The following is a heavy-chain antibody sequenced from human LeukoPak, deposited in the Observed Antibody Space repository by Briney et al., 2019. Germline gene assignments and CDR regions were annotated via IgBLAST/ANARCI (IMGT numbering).Heavy chain of an antibody. V-gene: IGHV1-69*05. D-gene: IGHD2-2*01. Sequence: SVKVSFKASGGTFSSYAISWVRQAPGQGLEWMGGIIPIFGTANYAQKFQGRVTITTDESTSTAYMELSSLRSEDTAVYYCARGKEGNCSSTSCYGAIVDYFDYWGQGTLVTVSS. J-gene: IGHJ4*02. CDR2: IIPIFGTA. CDR3: ARGKEGNCSSTSCYGAIVDYFDY. CDR1: GGTFSSYA.